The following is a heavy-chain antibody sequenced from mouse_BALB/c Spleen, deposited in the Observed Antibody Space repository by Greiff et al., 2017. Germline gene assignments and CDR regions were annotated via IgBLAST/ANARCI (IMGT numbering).Heavy chain of an antibody. D-gene: IGHD2-4*01. J-gene: IGHJ3*01. V-gene: IGHV2-9*02. CDR2: IWAGGST. CDR3: AREESSLMITGAWFAY. CDR1: GFSLTSYG. Sequence: QVQLKESGPGLVAPSQSLSITCTVSGFSLTSYGVHWVRQPPGKGLEWLGVIWAGGSTNYNSALMSRLSISKDNSKSQVFLKMNSLQTDDTAMYYCAREESSLMITGAWFAYWGQGTLVTVSA.